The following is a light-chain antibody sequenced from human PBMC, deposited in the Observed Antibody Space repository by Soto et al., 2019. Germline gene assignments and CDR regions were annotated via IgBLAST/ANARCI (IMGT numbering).Light chain of an antibody. CDR3: QHYDNLPRYT. CDR1: QSVRSN. CDR2: GAF. V-gene: IGKV3-15*01. Sequence: EILMTQSPVTLSVSAGERATLTCRASQSVRSNLAWYQQNTGQAPSLLLYGAFTRATGIPTRFCSTGSCTEFTLTIISLQPADISTYYCQHYDNLPRYTFGLGTKVDI. J-gene: IGKJ2*01.